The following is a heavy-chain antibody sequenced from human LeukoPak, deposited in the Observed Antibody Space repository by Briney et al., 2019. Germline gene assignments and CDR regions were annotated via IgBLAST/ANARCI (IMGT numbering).Heavy chain of an antibody. V-gene: IGHV3-72*01. Sequence: GGSLRLSCAASGFAITDHHMDWVRQAPGKGMEWVGRSQTTKPNSCTTEYAASVKGRFTISRDDSKNSLYRQSKSSKNEYTAVYYCVRVVTTSSGWYHFDNWGQGNLVSVYS. CDR1: GFAITDHH. CDR3: VRVVTTSSGWYHFDN. J-gene: IGHJ4*02. D-gene: IGHD6-13*01. CDR2: SQTTKPNSCTT.